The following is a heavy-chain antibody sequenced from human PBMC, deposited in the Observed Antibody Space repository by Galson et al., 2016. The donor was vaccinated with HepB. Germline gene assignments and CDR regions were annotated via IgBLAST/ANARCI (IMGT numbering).Heavy chain of an antibody. D-gene: IGHD1-14*01. V-gene: IGHV3-30*04. J-gene: IGHJ4*02. CDR2: ISYDGSHE. CDR1: GFTFSNYA. Sequence: SLRLSCAASGFTFSNYAMHWVRQAPGKGLEWVAVISYDGSHEFYADSVRGQFTISRDNSKNTLYLQMNSLRPDDTAVYYCARDFNPPPTSGQHSPDYWGQGTLVTVSS. CDR3: ARDFNPPPTSGQHSPDY.